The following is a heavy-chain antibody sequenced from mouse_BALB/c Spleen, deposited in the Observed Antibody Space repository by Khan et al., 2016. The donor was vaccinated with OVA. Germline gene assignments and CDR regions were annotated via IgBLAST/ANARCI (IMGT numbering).Heavy chain of an antibody. CDR1: GYSITSDYA. D-gene: IGHD1-1*01. Sequence: EVQLQESGPGLVKPSQSLSLTCTVTGYSITSDYAWNWIRQFPGNKLEWMGYISYSGSSRYNPSLKSRISITRDTSKNQFFLQLNSVTTEDTATYYCARYYYGSSYDYAMDYWGQGTSVTVSS. J-gene: IGHJ4*01. CDR2: ISYSGSS. V-gene: IGHV3-2*02. CDR3: ARYYYGSSYDYAMDY.